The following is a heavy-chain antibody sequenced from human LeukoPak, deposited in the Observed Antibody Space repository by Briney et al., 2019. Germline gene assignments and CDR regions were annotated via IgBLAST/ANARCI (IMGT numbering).Heavy chain of an antibody. V-gene: IGHV4-59*01. CDR1: GGSISSYY. D-gene: IGHD1-14*01. CDR2: IYYSGST. CDR3: ATEPGDY. J-gene: IGHJ4*02. Sequence: SETLSLTXTVSGGSISSYYWSWIRQTPGKGLEWLGYIYYSGSTNYNPSLKSRVTISVDTSKNQFSLKLSSVTAADTAVYYCATEPGDYWRQETVVSVPS.